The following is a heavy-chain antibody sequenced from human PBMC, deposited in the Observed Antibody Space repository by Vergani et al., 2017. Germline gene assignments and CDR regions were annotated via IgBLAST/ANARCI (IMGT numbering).Heavy chain of an antibody. D-gene: IGHD3-10*02. V-gene: IGHV4-61*02. CDR3: AREDYYYVSFDY. Sequence: QVQLQESGPGLVKPSQTLSLTCTVSGGSLSSGSYYWSWIRQPAGKGLEWIGRIYSSGSTNYNPSLKSRVTISIDTSKNQFSLKLSSVTAADTAVYYCAREDYYYVSFDYWGQGTLVTVSS. J-gene: IGHJ4*02. CDR2: IYSSGST. CDR1: GGSLSSGSYY.